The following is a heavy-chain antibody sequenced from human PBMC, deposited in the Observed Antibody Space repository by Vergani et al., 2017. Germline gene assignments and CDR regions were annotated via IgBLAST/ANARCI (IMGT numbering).Heavy chain of an antibody. J-gene: IGHJ5*02. Sequence: EAYLVQSGGGLVTPGGSLRLSCAASGFNFPSFTMNWVRQAPGRGLEWISSIKFPPGEIFYADSVKGRFTISRDNVKNVLFLQMANLRAADTGVYFCARDITASVESPSHPDWFDPWGQGSLVTVSS. V-gene: IGHV3-21*06. CDR2: IKFPPGEI. D-gene: IGHD3-3*01. CDR3: ARDITASVESPSHPDWFDP. CDR1: GFNFPSFT.